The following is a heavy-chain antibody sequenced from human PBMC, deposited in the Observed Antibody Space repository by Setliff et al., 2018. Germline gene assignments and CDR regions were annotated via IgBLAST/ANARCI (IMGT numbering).Heavy chain of an antibody. J-gene: IGHJ3*01. CDR3: TTDCAACSGSSCYNGFDV. V-gene: IGHV3-15*07. D-gene: IGHD2-2*02. CDR1: GFTFSYAW. Sequence: PGGSLRLSCAASGFTFSYAWMHWVRQAPGKGLEWVGRSKSKTAGGAIDYAAPVKGRFTISRDDSKNTLYLQMSSLKTEDTAMYYCTTDCAACSGSSCYNGFDVWGQGTMVTVSS. CDR2: SKSKTAGGAI.